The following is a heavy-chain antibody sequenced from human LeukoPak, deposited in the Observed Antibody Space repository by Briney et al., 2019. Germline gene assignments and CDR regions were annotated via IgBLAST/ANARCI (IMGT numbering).Heavy chain of an antibody. J-gene: IGHJ6*03. Sequence: SETPSLTCTVSGGSISSYYWSWIRQPPGKGLEWIGYIYYSGSTNYNPSLKSRVTISVDTSKNQFSLKLSSVTAADTAVHYCARDSPNMDVWGKGTTVTVSS. CDR1: GGSISSYY. CDR3: ARDSPNMDV. V-gene: IGHV4-59*01. CDR2: IYYSGST.